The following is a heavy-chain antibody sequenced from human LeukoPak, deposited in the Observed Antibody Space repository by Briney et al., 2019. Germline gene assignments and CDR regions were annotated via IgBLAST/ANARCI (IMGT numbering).Heavy chain of an antibody. CDR2: ISGSGGST. J-gene: IGHJ4*02. D-gene: IGHD2-21*01. V-gene: IGHV3-23*01. Sequence: TGGSLRLPCAASGFIFSSYAMSWVRQAPGKGLEWVSAISGSGGSTYYADSVKGRFTISRDNSKNTLYLQMNSLRAEDTAVYYCAKTSHIFLANYFDYWGQGTLVTVSS. CDR1: GFIFSSYA. CDR3: AKTSHIFLANYFDY.